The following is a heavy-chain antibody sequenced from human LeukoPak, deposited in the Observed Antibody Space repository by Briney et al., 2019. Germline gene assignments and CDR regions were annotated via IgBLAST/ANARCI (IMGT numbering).Heavy chain of an antibody. V-gene: IGHV3-53*01. D-gene: IGHD2-15*01. CDR2: IYSGGNT. Sequence: GGSLRLSCTVSGFTVSSNSMSWVRQAPGKGLEWVSFIYSGGNTHNSDSVKGRFTISRDNSKNTLYLQMNSLRAEDTAVYYCARDHIVVVVAAYFDYWGQGTLVTVSS. CDR3: ARDHIVVVVAAYFDY. J-gene: IGHJ4*02. CDR1: GFTVSSNS.